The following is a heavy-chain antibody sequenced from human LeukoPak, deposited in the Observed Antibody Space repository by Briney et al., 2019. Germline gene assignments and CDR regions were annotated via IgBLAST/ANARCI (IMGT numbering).Heavy chain of an antibody. CDR1: GFTFSSYA. CDR2: ITASCDST. V-gene: IGHV3-23*01. CDR3: ARRDIVVVVSASDY. J-gene: IGHJ4*02. D-gene: IGHD2-15*01. Sequence: GGSLRLSCAASGFTFSSYAMSWVRQAPGKGLEWVSGITASCDSTFYGDSVKGRFTMSRDNSRNTVYLQMNSLRVDDTAVYYCARRDIVVVVSASDYWGQGTLVTVSS.